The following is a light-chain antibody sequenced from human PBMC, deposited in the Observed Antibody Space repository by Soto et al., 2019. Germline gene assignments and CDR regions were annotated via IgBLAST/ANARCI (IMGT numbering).Light chain of an antibody. CDR1: QSVDNY. Sequence: EIVLTQSPDTLSLSPGERATLACRASQSVDNYLAWDQQRPGQAPRLLIYDASNRASGIPARFSGSGSGTDFTLTISRLEPEDLAVYYCQQRSTVPPLTFGGGTKVEIK. J-gene: IGKJ4*01. CDR3: QQRSTVPPLT. V-gene: IGKV3-11*01. CDR2: DAS.